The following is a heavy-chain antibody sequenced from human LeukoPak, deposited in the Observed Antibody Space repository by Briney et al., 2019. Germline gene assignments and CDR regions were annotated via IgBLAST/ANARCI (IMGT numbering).Heavy chain of an antibody. J-gene: IGHJ4*02. V-gene: IGHV4-30-4*01. CDR1: GGSIGSGDCF. CDR3: ARASTGDRPRRYFNS. D-gene: IGHD7-27*01. CDR2: IYYSGST. Sequence: SETLSLTCTVSGGSIGSGDCFWSWLRQPPGKGLEWIGFIYYSGSTYYNPSLKSRVTISVDTSKNLFSLKLSSVTAADTAVYYCARASTGDRPRRYFNSWGQGTLVTVSS.